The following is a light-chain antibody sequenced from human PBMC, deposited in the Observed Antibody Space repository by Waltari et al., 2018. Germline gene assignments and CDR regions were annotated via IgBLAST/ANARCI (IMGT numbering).Light chain of an antibody. Sequence: EIVLTQSPATLSLSSGDRATLSCRASQSVSSSLAWYQQRPGQAPRLLIYDASNRATGIPARFSGSGSGTDFTLTISSLEPEDFAVYYCQQRSSWPVTFGGGTKVEVK. J-gene: IGKJ4*01. CDR3: QQRSSWPVT. V-gene: IGKV3-11*01. CDR1: QSVSSS. CDR2: DAS.